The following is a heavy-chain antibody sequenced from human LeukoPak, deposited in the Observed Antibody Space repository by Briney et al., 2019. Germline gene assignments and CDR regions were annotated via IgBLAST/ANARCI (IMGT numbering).Heavy chain of an antibody. V-gene: IGHV4-34*01. J-gene: IGHJ5*02. CDR2: INHSGST. CDR1: GGSFSGYY. CDR3: ARDPTHRRYCSSTSCYMLGWFDP. D-gene: IGHD2-2*02. Sequence: KPSETLSLTCAVYGGSFSGYYWSWIRQPPGKGLEWIGEINHSGSTNYNPSLKSPVTISVDTSKNQFSLKLSSVTAADTAVYYCARDPTHRRYCSSTSCYMLGWFDPWGQGTLVTVSS.